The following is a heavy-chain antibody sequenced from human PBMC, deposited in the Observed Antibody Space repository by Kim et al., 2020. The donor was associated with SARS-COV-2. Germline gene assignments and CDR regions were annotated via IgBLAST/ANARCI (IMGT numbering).Heavy chain of an antibody. Sequence: GGSLRLSCAASRFTFSDYYMSWIRQAPGKVLEWVSYISSSGSTIYYADSVQGRFTISRDNAKNSLYLQMSSLSAEDTAVYYCERVSFSSVMWDYFYYSMDVWGKGTTVTVSS. J-gene: IGHJ6*03. CDR3: ERVSFSSVMWDYFYYSMDV. CDR1: RFTFSDYY. D-gene: IGHD6-19*01. V-gene: IGHV3-11*01. CDR2: ISSSGSTI.